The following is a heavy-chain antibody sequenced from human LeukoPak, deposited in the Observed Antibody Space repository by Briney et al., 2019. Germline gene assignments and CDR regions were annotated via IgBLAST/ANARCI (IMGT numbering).Heavy chain of an antibody. CDR2: IYYSGGT. CDR1: GGSISSGDYY. CDR3: AKTTVTTSGILFDY. Sequence: SQTLSLTCTVSGGSISSGDYYWSWIRQPPGKGLEWIGYIYYSGGTYYNPSLKSRVTISVDTSKNQFSLKLSSVAAADTAVYYCAKTTVTTSGILFDYWGQGTLVTVSS. V-gene: IGHV4-30-4*08. D-gene: IGHD4-17*01. J-gene: IGHJ4*02.